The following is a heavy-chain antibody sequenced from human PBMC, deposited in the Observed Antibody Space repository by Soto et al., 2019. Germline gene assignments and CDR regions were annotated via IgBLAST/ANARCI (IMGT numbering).Heavy chain of an antibody. J-gene: IGHJ5*02. CDR3: ARGHMSQRELTPVGWFDP. Sequence: QVQLQESGPGLVKPSETLSLTCTVSGGSISSYYWSWIRQPPGKGLDWIGEGNHSGSTNYNQSLKSRVTISVDTSRKQFSLKLTSVTAADTAVYYCARGHMSQRELTPVGWFDPWGQGTLVTVSS. CDR1: GGSISSYY. V-gene: IGHV4-59*12. CDR2: GNHSGST. D-gene: IGHD1-1*01.